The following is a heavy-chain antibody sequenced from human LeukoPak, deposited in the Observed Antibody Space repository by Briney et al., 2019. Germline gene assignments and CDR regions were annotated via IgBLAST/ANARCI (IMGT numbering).Heavy chain of an antibody. CDR3: ARSGLGAVALRQNCFDP. V-gene: IGHV3-21*01. CDR2: ITGSSGYI. CDR1: GFTFSSYA. J-gene: IGHJ5*02. D-gene: IGHD6-19*01. Sequence: KPGGSLRLSCAASGFTFSSYAMNWVRQAPGKGLEWVSFITGSSGYIYYADPVKGRFTISRDNAKNSLYLQMNSLGAEDTAMYYCARSGLGAVALRQNCFDPWGQGTLVTVSS.